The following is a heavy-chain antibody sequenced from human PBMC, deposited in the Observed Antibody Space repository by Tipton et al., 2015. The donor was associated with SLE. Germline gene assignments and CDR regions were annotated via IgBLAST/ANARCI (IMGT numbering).Heavy chain of an antibody. CDR2: ISYDGSTK. CDR3: AREMQVTGGDALDI. V-gene: IGHV3-30*04. CDR1: GFTLNSYA. Sequence: SLRLSCAASGFTLNSYAVHWVRQAPGKGLEWVAVISYDGSTKYYADSVKGRFTISRDNSKNTLYLQMNSLRVEDTAIYYCAREMQVTGGDALDIWGQGTMVTVSS. J-gene: IGHJ3*02. D-gene: IGHD2-21*02.